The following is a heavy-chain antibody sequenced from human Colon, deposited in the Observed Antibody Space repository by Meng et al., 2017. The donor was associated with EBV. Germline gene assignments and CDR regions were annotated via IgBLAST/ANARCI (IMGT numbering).Heavy chain of an antibody. D-gene: IGHD4-23*01. CDR3: ARDHVGSYGGNSGPD. CDR1: AFPFSDYQ. CDR2: ISSTGTTI. Sequence: QVQLVESGGXVVKPGGSVRLSCTASAFPFSDYQMSWIRQAPGKGLEWVSYISSTGTTIYYADSVKGRFTISRDNAKKSLYLQMNSLRAEDTAVYYCARDHVGSYGGNSGPDWGQGTLGTVSS. J-gene: IGHJ4*02. V-gene: IGHV3-11*01.